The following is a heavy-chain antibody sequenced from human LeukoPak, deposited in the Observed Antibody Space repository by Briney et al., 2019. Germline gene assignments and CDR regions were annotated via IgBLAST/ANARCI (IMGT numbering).Heavy chain of an antibody. CDR1: GGSISSSSYY. D-gene: IGHD6-19*01. Sequence: SDTLSLTCTVSGGSISSSSYYWGWIRQPPGKGLEWIGSIYYSGSTYYNPSLKSRVTISVDTSKNQFSLKLSSVTAADTAVYYCARVPAGYSSGWSFDYWGQGTLVTVSS. J-gene: IGHJ4*02. V-gene: IGHV4-39*07. CDR2: IYYSGST. CDR3: ARVPAGYSSGWSFDY.